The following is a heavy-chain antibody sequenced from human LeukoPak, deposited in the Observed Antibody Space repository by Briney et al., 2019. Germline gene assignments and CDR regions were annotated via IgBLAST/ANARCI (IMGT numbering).Heavy chain of an antibody. D-gene: IGHD4-11*01. J-gene: IGHJ3*02. CDR1: GFTFSSYS. Sequence: PGGSLRLSCAASGFTFSSYSMNWVRQAPGKGLEWVSAISSSSSYIYYADSVKGRFTISRDNAKNSLYLQMNSLRAEDTAVYYCARQPPLNDYRVPGNAFDIWGQGTMVTVSS. CDR2: ISSSSSYI. V-gene: IGHV3-21*01. CDR3: ARQPPLNDYRVPGNAFDI.